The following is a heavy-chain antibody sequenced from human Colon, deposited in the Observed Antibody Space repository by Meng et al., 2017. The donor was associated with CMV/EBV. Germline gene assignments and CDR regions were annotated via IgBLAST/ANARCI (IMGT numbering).Heavy chain of an antibody. J-gene: IGHJ6*02. Sequence: SETLSLTCSVSDGSMIHYYWTWIRQAPGKGLGWIGFLHFSGRTKYSPSLESRVTMSFDMSNRQFSLELRSVTTADTTVYYCARSNYSTFDGGRPSYYYGMDVWGPGTAVTVSS. CDR3: ARSNYSTFDGGRPSYYYGMDV. CDR2: LHFSGRT. V-gene: IGHV4-59*01. CDR1: DGSMIHYY. D-gene: IGHD4-11*01.